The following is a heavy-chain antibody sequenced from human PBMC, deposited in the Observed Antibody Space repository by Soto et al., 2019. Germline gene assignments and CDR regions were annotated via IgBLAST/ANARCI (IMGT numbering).Heavy chain of an antibody. CDR3: ARGEWRRGYYFDY. J-gene: IGHJ4*02. Sequence: EVQLVESGGGLVQPGGSLRPSCAASGFTFSRYWMSWVRQAPGKGLEWVANIKQDGSEKYYVDSVKGRFTISRDNAKNSLYLQVNSLRAEDTAVYYCARGEWRRGYYFDYWGQGTLVTVSS. CDR1: GFTFSRYW. D-gene: IGHD5-12*01. V-gene: IGHV3-7*01. CDR2: IKQDGSEK.